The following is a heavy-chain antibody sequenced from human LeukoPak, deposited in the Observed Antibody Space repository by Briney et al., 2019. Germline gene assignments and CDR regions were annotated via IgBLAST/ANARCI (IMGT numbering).Heavy chain of an antibody. CDR2: ISAYNGNT. Sequence: GASVKVCCKASGYTFTSYGMGWVRQAPGQGLEWMGWISAYNGNTNYAQKLQGRVTMTTDTATSTAYIELRTLRSDATAVYSCARMWATTFDIWGQGTMVTVSS. CDR3: ARMWATTFDI. CDR1: GYTFTSYG. D-gene: IGHD1-26*01. V-gene: IGHV1-18*01. J-gene: IGHJ3*02.